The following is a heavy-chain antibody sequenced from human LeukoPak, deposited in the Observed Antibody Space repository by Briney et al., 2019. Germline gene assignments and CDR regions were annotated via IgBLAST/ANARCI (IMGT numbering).Heavy chain of an antibody. V-gene: IGHV4-61*01. D-gene: IGHD3-10*01. CDR3: AREGIRGVIDY. CDR2: IYYSGST. CDR1: GGSIFSSNSY. Sequence: PSETLSLTCTVSGGSIFSSNSYWGWIRQPPGKGLEWIGYIYYSGSTNYNPSLKSRVTISVDTSKNQFSLKLSSVTAADTAVYYCAREGIRGVIDYWGQGTLVTVSS. J-gene: IGHJ4*02.